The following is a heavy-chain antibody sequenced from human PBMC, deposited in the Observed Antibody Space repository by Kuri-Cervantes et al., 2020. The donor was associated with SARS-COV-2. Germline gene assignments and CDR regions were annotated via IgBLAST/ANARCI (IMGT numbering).Heavy chain of an antibody. D-gene: IGHD6-19*01. CDR1: GFTVSSNY. J-gene: IGHJ5*02. CDR2: ISGSGGST. V-gene: IGHV3-23*01. CDR3: AKESSWLRFDP. Sequence: GGSLRLSCAASGFTVSSNYMSWVRQAPGKGLEWVSAISGSGGSTYYADSVKGRFTISRDNSKNTLYLQMNSLRAEDTAVYYCAKESSWLRFDPWGQGTLVTVSS.